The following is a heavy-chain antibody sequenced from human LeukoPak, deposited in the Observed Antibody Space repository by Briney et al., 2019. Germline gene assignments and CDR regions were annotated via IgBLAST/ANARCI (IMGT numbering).Heavy chain of an antibody. CDR2: IYYSGST. Sequence: SETLSLTCIVSGGSINNYYWSWIRQPPGKGLEWIGYIYYSGSTNYNPSLKSRVTISVDTSKNQFSLKLSSVTAADTAVYYCATIAATPTYYYYYGMDVWGQGTTVTVSS. D-gene: IGHD2-15*01. V-gene: IGHV4-59*01. CDR3: ATIAATPTYYYYYGMDV. J-gene: IGHJ6*02. CDR1: GGSINNYY.